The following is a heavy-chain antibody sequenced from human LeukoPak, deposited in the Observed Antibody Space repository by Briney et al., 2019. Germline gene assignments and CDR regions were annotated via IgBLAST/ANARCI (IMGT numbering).Heavy chain of an antibody. V-gene: IGHV5-51*01. CDR1: GYRFSTNW. J-gene: IGHJ5*02. D-gene: IGHD6-19*01. CDR2: VYPDDSDV. Sequence: GESLKISRKASGYRFSTNWIAWVRQMPGKGLGGMGIVYPDDSDVRYSPSFRGQVTISADNSISTTFLQWRSLKASDTATYYCARHRISGPLYSSGLGSWGQGTLVTVSS. CDR3: ARHRISGPLYSSGLGS.